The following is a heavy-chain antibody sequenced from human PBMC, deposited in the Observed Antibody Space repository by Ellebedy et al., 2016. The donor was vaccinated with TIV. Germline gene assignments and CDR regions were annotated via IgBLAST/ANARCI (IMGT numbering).Heavy chain of an antibody. Sequence: MPSETLSLTCTVSGGSISNSDYYWNWIRQPPGKGLEWIGSIYYSGSAYYNPSLKSRVTVSVDTSKNQFSLKVSSVTAADTAVYYCARDPALPRGRFDTWGQGTLVTVSS. V-gene: IGHV4-39*07. J-gene: IGHJ5*02. CDR2: IYYSGSA. CDR3: ARDPALPRGRFDT. CDR1: GGSISNSDYY.